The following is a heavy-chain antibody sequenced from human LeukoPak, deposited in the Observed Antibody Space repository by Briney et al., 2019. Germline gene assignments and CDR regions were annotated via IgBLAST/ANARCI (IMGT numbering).Heavy chain of an antibody. V-gene: IGHV3-30-3*01. Sequence: GGSLRLSCAASGFTFSSYAMHWVRQAPGKGLEWVAVISYDGSNKCYADSVKGRFTISRDNSKNTLYLQMNSLRAEDTAVYYCARDQAAAGTTFDYWGQGTLVTVSS. D-gene: IGHD6-13*01. CDR1: GFTFSSYA. CDR3: ARDQAAAGTTFDY. CDR2: ISYDGSNK. J-gene: IGHJ4*02.